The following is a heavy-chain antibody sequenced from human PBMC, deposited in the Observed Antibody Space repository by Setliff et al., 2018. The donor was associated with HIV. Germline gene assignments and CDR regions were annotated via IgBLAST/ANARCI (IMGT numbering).Heavy chain of an antibody. CDR2: IYTSGST. D-gene: IGHD2-2*01. V-gene: IGHV4-61*02. CDR1: GGSISSGSYY. Sequence: SETLSLTCTVSGGSISSGSYYWSWIRQPAGKGLEWIGRIYTSGSTNYNPSLKSRVTISVDTSKNQFFLKLSSVTAADTAVYYCVRGYCSSTTCYEDYYYMDVWGKGSTVTVSS. CDR3: VRGYCSSTTCYEDYYYMDV. J-gene: IGHJ6*03.